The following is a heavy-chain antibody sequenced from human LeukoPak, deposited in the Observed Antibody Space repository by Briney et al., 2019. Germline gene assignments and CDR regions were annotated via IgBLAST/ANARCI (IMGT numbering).Heavy chain of an antibody. CDR1: GFTFSSYS. D-gene: IGHD1-1*01. CDR3: ARDLSIPLEEGGFDP. V-gene: IGHV3-21*01. CDR2: ISGSSSYI. J-gene: IGHJ5*02. Sequence: GGSLRLSCAASGFTFSSYSMNWVRQAPGKGLEWVSSISGSSSYIYYADSVKGRFTISRDNAKNSLYLQMNSLRAEDTAVYYCARDLSIPLEEGGFDPWGQGTLVTVSS.